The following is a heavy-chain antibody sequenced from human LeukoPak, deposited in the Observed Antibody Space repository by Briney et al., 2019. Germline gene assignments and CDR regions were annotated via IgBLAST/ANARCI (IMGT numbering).Heavy chain of an antibody. J-gene: IGHJ4*02. CDR3: ATGIAAAGTLDY. CDR1: RYTFTGYY. D-gene: IGHD6-13*01. V-gene: IGHV1-2*02. CDR2: INPNSGGT. Sequence: ASVKVSCKASRYTFTGYYMHWVRQAPGQGLEWMGWINPNSGGTNYAQKFQGRVTMTRDTSISTAYMELSRLRSDDTAVYYCATGIAAAGTLDYWGQGTLVTVSS.